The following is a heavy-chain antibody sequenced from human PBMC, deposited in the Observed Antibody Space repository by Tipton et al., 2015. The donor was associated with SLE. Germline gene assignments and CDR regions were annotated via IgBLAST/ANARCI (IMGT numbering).Heavy chain of an antibody. J-gene: IGHJ4*02. Sequence: LRLSCTVSGGSISSGSYYWSWIRQPAGKGLEWIGEINHSGSTNYNPSLKSRVTILVDTSKNQFSLKLNSVTAADTAVYYCARDRWDYDILTGYSYWGQGTLVTVSS. D-gene: IGHD3-9*01. CDR3: ARDRWDYDILTGYSY. CDR2: INHSGST. CDR1: GGSISSGSYY. V-gene: IGHV4-61*09.